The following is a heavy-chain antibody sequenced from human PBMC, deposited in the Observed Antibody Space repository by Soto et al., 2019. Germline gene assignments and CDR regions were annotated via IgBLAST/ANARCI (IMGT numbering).Heavy chain of an antibody. CDR3: ARGVPIFMDY. J-gene: IGHJ4*02. Sequence: QVQLVQSGAEEKKPGASVKVSCRASGYTFTTYAIHWVRQAPGQRLEWMGWINAGNGNTKYSQKFQGRVTVTRDTSASTAYMELSSLRSEDTAVYYCARGVPIFMDYWGQGTLVTVSS. V-gene: IGHV1-3*05. CDR1: GYTFTTYA. D-gene: IGHD3-10*01. CDR2: INAGNGNT.